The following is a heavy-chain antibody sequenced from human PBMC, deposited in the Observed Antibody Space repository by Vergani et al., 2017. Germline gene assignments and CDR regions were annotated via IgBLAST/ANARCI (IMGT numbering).Heavy chain of an antibody. V-gene: IGHV4-59*01. Sequence: VQLLESGGGLVQPGGSLRLSCAASGFTFSSYAMSWVRQVPGKGLEWIGYMYHSGSTNYNPSLETRVTISGDTSKNQFSLKLNSVTAADTAVYYCGRVADFYGLGSRLLDLWGQGILVTVSS. CDR1: GFTFSSYA. CDR2: MYHSGST. J-gene: IGHJ5*02. D-gene: IGHD3-10*01. CDR3: GRVADFYGLGSRLLDL.